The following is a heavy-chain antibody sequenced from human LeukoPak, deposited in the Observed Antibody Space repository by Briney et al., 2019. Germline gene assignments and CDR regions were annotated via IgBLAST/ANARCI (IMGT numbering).Heavy chain of an antibody. CDR2: IYYSGST. CDR1: GGSISSGDYY. D-gene: IGHD2-15*01. J-gene: IGHJ4*02. CDR3: ARVVAATIFDY. Sequence: SATLSLTCTVSGGSISSGDYYWSWIRPPPGKGLEWIGYIYYSGSTYYNPSLKSRVTISVDTSKNQFSLKLSSVTAADTAVYYCARVVAATIFDYWGQGTLVTVSS. V-gene: IGHV4-30-4*08.